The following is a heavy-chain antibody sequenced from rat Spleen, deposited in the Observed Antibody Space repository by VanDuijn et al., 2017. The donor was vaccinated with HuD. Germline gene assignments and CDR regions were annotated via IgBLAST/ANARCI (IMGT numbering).Heavy chain of an antibody. J-gene: IGHJ3*01. Sequence: EVQLVESGGGLVQPGRSLKLSCAASGFIFSRSAMAWVRQAPTKGLEWVATISSGGGNTYYGDSVKGRFTISRDNAKSTLYLQMNSLRSEDPATYYCATAGTRVSRFAYWGQGTLVTVSS. D-gene: IGHD1-4*01. CDR2: ISSGGGNT. V-gene: IGHV5-29*01. CDR3: ATAGTRVSRFAY. CDR1: GFIFSRSA.